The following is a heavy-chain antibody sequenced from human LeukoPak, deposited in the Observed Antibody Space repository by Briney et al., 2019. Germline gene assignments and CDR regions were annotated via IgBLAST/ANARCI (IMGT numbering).Heavy chain of an antibody. Sequence: GGSLRLSCAASGFTFSSYGMHWVRQAPGKGLEWVAFMRYDGSNKYYADSVKGRFTISRDNSKNTLYLQMNSLRAEDTAVYYCAKPSRPYSSGWYSLDAFDIWGQGTMVTVSS. D-gene: IGHD6-19*01. CDR1: GFTFSSYG. CDR2: MRYDGSNK. J-gene: IGHJ3*02. CDR3: AKPSRPYSSGWYSLDAFDI. V-gene: IGHV3-30*02.